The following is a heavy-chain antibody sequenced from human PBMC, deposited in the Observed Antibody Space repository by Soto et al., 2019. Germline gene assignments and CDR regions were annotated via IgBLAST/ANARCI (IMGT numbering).Heavy chain of an antibody. J-gene: IGHJ5*02. CDR1: GYTFTSYY. CDR3: ARDMDYGDYVPHWLDP. V-gene: IGHV1-46*03. Sequence: ASVKVSCKASGYTFTSYYMHWVRQAPGQGLEWMGIINPSGGSTSYAQKFQGRVTMTRDTSTSTVYMELSSLRSEDTAVYYCARDMDYGDYVPHWLDPWGQGTLVTVSS. CDR2: INPSGGST. D-gene: IGHD4-17*01.